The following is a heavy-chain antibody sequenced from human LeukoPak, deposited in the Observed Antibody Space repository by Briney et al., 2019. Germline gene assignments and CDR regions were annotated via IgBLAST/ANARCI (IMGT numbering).Heavy chain of an antibody. CDR3: ARYRPVNYYDSSGYYPGFDY. J-gene: IGHJ4*02. CDR2: IYYSGST. CDR1: GGSFSGYY. V-gene: IGHV4-59*08. D-gene: IGHD3-22*01. Sequence: SETLSLTCAVYGGSFSGYYWSWIRQPPGKGLEWIGYIYYSGSTNYNPSLKSRVTISVDTSKNQFSLKLSSVTAADTAVYYCARYRPVNYYDSSGYYPGFDYWGQGTLVTVSS.